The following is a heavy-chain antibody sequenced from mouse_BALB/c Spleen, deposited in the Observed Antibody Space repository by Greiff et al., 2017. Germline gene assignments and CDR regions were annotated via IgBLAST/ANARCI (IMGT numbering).Heavy chain of an antibody. CDR2: ISSGSSTI. V-gene: IGHV5-17*02. J-gene: IGHJ4*01. Sequence: EVQLMESGGGLVQPGGSRKLSCAASGFTFSSFGMHWVRQAPEKGLEWVAYISSGSSTIYYADTVKGRFTISRDNPKNTLFLQMTSLRSEDTAMYYFARDDGNYGGYAMDYWGQGTSVTVSS. CDR3: ARDDGNYGGYAMDY. D-gene: IGHD2-3*01. CDR1: GFTFSSFG.